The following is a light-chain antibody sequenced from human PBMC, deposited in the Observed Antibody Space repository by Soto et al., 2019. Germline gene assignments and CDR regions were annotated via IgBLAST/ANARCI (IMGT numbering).Light chain of an antibody. Sequence: IQLTQSPSSLSASVGDRVTITCRASQGISSYLAWYQQKPGKAPKLLIYAASTLQSGVPSRFSGSGSGTDFTLTISSLEPADSAVYYCQQRIKWPITFGQGTRLEIK. J-gene: IGKJ5*01. V-gene: IGKV1-9*01. CDR1: QGISSY. CDR2: AAS. CDR3: QQRIKWPIT.